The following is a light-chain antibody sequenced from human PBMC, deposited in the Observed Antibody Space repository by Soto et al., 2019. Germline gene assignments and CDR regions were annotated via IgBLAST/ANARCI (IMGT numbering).Light chain of an antibody. CDR1: SSDVGGYNY. CDR2: EVS. J-gene: IGLJ1*01. Sequence: QSALTQAASVSGSPGQSITISCTGTSSDVGGYNYVSWYQHHPGKAPKLMIYEVSYRPSGVSNRFSGSKSGNTASLTISGLQAEDEADYYCSSYTSSSTLYVFGTGTKVT. CDR3: SSYTSSSTLYV. V-gene: IGLV2-14*01.